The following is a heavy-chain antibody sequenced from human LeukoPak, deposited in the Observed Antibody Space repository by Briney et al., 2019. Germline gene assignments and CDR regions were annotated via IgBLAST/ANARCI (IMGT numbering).Heavy chain of an antibody. J-gene: IGHJ4*02. CDR3: ARVDYDFWSGYYTAYFDY. Sequence: ASVKVSCKASGYTFTSYGISWVRQAPGQGLEWMGWISAYNGNTNYAQKLQGRVTMTTDTSTSTAYMELRSLRSDDTAVYYCARVDYDFWSGYYTAYFDYWGQGTLVTVSS. CDR2: ISAYNGNT. CDR1: GYTFTSYG. V-gene: IGHV1-18*01. D-gene: IGHD3-3*01.